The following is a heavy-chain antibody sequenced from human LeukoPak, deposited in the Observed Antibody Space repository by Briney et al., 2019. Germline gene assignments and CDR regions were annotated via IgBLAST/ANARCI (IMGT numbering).Heavy chain of an antibody. V-gene: IGHV3-23*01. J-gene: IGHJ4*02. CDR1: GFTLTSYA. CDR2: INDSGGST. CDR3: AKVSSAYESPFDY. D-gene: IGHD5-12*01. Sequence: PGGSLRLSCVASGFTLTSYAVSWVRQAPGKGLEWVSGINDSGGSTYYADSVKGRFTISRDNSRNTVYLQMNSLRGEDTAVYYCAKVSSAYESPFDYWGQGTLVTVSS.